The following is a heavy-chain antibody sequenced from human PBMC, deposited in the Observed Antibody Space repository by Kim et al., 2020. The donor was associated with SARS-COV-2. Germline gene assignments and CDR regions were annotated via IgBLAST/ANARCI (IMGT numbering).Heavy chain of an antibody. D-gene: IGHD6-19*01. CDR2: T. J-gene: IGHJ4*02. CDR3: ATGDSSGWRDY. Sequence: TIYEQKFQGRVPMTEDTSTATAYMELSSLRSEDTAVYYCATGDSSGWRDYWGQGTLVTVSS. V-gene: IGHV1-24*01.